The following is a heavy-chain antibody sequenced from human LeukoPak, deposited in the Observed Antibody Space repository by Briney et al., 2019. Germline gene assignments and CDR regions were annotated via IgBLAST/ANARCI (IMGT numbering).Heavy chain of an antibody. CDR3: AKVVGKLWSLTKGYYFDY. CDR1: GYTFTGYY. D-gene: IGHD5-18*01. Sequence: ASVKVSCKASGYTFTGYYMHWVRQAPGQGLEWMGWINPNSGGTNYAQKFQGRVTMTRDTSISTAYMELSRLRSDDTAVYYCAKVVGKLWSLTKGYYFDYWGQGTLVTVSS. V-gene: IGHV1-2*02. CDR2: INPNSGGT. J-gene: IGHJ4*02.